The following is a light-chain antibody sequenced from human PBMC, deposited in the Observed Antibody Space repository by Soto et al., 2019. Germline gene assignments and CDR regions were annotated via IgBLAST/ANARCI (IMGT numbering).Light chain of an antibody. CDR1: QSLTGW. CDR3: QHYNSYSGT. CDR2: KAS. J-gene: IGKJ1*01. Sequence: DIQMTQSPSTLSASVGDRVTITCRASQSLTGWLAWYQQKPGRAPTLLISKASSLESGVPSRFSGSGSGTEFTLTITSLQPDDFATYYCQHYNSYSGTFG. V-gene: IGKV1-5*03.